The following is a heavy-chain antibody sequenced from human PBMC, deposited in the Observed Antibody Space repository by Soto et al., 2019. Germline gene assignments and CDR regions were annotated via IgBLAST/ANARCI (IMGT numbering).Heavy chain of an antibody. J-gene: IGHJ6*02. CDR1: GGSVSSGSYY. V-gene: IGHV4-61*01. CDR2: IYYSGST. D-gene: IGHD5-12*01. Sequence: SETLSLTCTVSGGSVSSGSYYWSWIRQPPGKGLEWIGYIYYSGSTNYNPSLKSRVTISVDTSKNQFSLKLSSVTAADTAVYYCARDTRPRGYSGYDGFPDFYYYGMDVWGQGTTVTVSS. CDR3: ARDTRPRGYSGYDGFPDFYYYGMDV.